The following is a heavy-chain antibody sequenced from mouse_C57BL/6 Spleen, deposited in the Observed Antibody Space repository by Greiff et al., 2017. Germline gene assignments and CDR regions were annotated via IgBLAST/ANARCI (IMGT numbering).Heavy chain of an antibody. CDR3: ARNYYGNWYFDV. CDR2: IDPANGNT. J-gene: IGHJ1*03. V-gene: IGHV14-3*01. Sequence: EVKLMESVAELVRPGASVKLSCTASGFNIKNTYMHWVKQRPEQGLEWIGRIDPANGNTKYAPKFQGKATITADTSSTTAYLQLSSLTSEDTAIYYCARNYYGNWYFDVWGTGTTVTVSS. D-gene: IGHD1-1*01. CDR1: GFNIKNTY.